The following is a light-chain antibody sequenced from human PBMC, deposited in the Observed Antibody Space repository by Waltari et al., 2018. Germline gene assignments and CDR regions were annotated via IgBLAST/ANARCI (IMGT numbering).Light chain of an antibody. CDR1: HSCSDY. CDR3: QQSYS. CDR2: AAS. Sequence: DIQLPQSPCSLSASVGDSVTITCRASHSCSDYLNLYQQKPGKAHKLLIYAASTLHSGVPSRFSGSGAGTDVALTISSLQPDDFATYYCQQSYSFGQGKRLESK. J-gene: IGKJ5*01. V-gene: IGKV1-39*01.